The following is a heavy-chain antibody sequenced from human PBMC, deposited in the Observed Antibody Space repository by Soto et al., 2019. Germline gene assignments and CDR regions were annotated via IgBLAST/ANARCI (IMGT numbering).Heavy chain of an antibody. Sequence: PGGSLTLSCAAYGFTFISYAMSWVRQAPGKGLEWVSAISGSGGSTYYADSVKGRFTISRDNSKNTLYLQMNSLRAEDTAVYYCAKAHPYYDILTGYPPDAFDIWGQGTMVTVSS. J-gene: IGHJ3*02. CDR2: ISGSGGST. V-gene: IGHV3-23*01. CDR3: AKAHPYYDILTGYPPDAFDI. CDR1: GFTFISYA. D-gene: IGHD3-9*01.